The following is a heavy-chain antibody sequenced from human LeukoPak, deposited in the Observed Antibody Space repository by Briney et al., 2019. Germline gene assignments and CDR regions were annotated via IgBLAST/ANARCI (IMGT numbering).Heavy chain of an antibody. D-gene: IGHD3-10*01. V-gene: IGHV4-39*07. J-gene: IGHJ4*02. CDR2: INHSGST. Sequence: SETLSLTCTVSGGSISSSSYYWSWIRQPPGKGLEWIGEINHSGSTNYNPSLKSRVTISVDTSKNQFSLKLSPVTAADTAVYYCARPRRKGSGSYPASYFDYWGQGTLVTVSS. CDR1: GGSISSSSYY. CDR3: ARPRRKGSGSYPASYFDY.